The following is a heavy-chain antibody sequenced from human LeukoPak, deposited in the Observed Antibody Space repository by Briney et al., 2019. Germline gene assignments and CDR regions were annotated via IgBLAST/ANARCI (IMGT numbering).Heavy chain of an antibody. D-gene: IGHD3-3*01. Sequence: SETLSLTCTVSGGSISSGDYYWSWIRQPPGKGLEWIGYIYYSGSTYYNPSLKSRVTISVGTSKNQFSLKLSSVTAADTAVYYCARDITIFGGRFDYWGQGTLVTVSS. CDR2: IYYSGST. CDR3: ARDITIFGGRFDY. J-gene: IGHJ4*02. V-gene: IGHV4-30-4*08. CDR1: GGSISSGDYY.